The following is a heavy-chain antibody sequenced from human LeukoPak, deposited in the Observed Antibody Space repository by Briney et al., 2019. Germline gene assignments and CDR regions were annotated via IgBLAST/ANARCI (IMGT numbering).Heavy chain of an antibody. V-gene: IGHV3-23*05. CDR2: INTDGSNT. J-gene: IGHJ3*02. CDR3: ARRINGAFDI. Sequence: GGSLRLSCAASGFNFGSYDMNWVRQAPEKGLEYLSTINTDGSNTWYADSVKGRFTTSRDNSKNTVFLHMNNLGREDTATYYCARRINGAFDIWGQGTMVSVSS. CDR1: GFNFGSYD.